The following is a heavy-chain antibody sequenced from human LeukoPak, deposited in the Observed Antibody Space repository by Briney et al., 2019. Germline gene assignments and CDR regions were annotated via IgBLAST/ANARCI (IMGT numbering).Heavy chain of an antibody. V-gene: IGHV1-2*02. D-gene: IGHD6-6*01. Sequence: ASVKVSCKASGHTFTGYNMHWVRQAPGQGPEWMGWINSDSGDTNYAQKFHGRVTMTRDTSISTAYMDLSRLRSDDTAVYYCARDRQGLDSWDQGTLVTVSS. CDR2: INSDSGDT. CDR3: ARDRQGLDS. CDR1: GHTFTGYN. J-gene: IGHJ5*01.